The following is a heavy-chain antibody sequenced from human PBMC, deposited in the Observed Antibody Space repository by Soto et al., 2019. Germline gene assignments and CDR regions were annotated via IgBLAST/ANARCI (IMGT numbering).Heavy chain of an antibody. CDR3: ARGSRMIYSSSWYSTRAPSCDY. D-gene: IGHD6-13*01. CDR1: GYSISSGSY. Sequence: SVTLCLTCTLSGYSISSGSYWAWIRQPPGKGPEWIASIYQGGTTFYNPSLKSRITISVDTTNNQFSLQLSSVTPADTAVYYCARGSRMIYSSSWYSTRAPSCDYWGQG. V-gene: IGHV4-38-2*02. CDR2: IYQGGTT. J-gene: IGHJ4*02.